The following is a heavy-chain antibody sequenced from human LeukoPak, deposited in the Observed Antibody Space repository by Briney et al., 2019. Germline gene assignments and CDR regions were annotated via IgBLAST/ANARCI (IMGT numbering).Heavy chain of an antibody. CDR1: GFTFSSYA. CDR3: AKDGYYDSSGYYESNYYYYGMDV. Sequence: GESLRLSCAASGFTFSSYAMSWVRQAPGKGLEWVSAISGSGGSTYYADSVKGRFTISRDNSKNTLYLQMNSLRAEDTAVYYCAKDGYYDSSGYYESNYYYYGMDVWGQGTTVTVSS. J-gene: IGHJ6*02. D-gene: IGHD3-22*01. CDR2: ISGSGGST. V-gene: IGHV3-23*01.